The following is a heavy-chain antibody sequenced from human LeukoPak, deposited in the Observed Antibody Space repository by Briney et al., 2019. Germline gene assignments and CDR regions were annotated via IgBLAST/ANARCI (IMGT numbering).Heavy chain of an antibody. Sequence: SVKVSCKASGYTFTSYDINWVRQAPGQGPEWMGGIIPIFGTANYAQKFQGRVTITADESTSTAYMELSSLRSEDTAVYYCARDQFEGPSIAAAGIFDYWGQGTLVTVSS. D-gene: IGHD6-13*01. CDR1: GYTFTSYD. CDR2: IIPIFGTA. J-gene: IGHJ4*02. CDR3: ARDQFEGPSIAAAGIFDY. V-gene: IGHV1-69*13.